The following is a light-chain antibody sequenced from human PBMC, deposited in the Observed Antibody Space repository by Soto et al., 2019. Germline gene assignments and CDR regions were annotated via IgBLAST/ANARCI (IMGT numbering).Light chain of an antibody. CDR3: QHYGTSPPYT. V-gene: IGKV3-20*01. J-gene: IGKJ2*01. Sequence: EIVFTQSPGTLSLSPGEWATLSCRASQSVSSSDLAWYQQKPGQAPRLLIYGASSRATGIPDRFSGSGSGTDFTLTISRLESEDFAVYYCQHYGTSPPYTFGQGTKLDIK. CDR2: GAS. CDR1: QSVSSSD.